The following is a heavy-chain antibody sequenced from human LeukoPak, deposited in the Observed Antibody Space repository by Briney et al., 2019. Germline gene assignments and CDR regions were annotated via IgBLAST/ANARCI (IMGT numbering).Heavy chain of an antibody. Sequence: GASVKVSCMASVGTLSRYAIRWVRPAPGQGVKWMGGIIAYFGTAQFAQKFQGRVTITADESTSTAYMELSSLRSEDTAVYYCARDRDGYNSRGPKGHAFDIWGQGTMVTVSS. CDR1: VGTLSRYA. CDR3: ARDRDGYNSRGPKGHAFDI. CDR2: IIAYFGTA. V-gene: IGHV1-69*13. J-gene: IGHJ3*02. D-gene: IGHD5-24*01.